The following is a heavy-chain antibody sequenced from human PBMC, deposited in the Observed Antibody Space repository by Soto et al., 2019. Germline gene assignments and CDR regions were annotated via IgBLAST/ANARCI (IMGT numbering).Heavy chain of an antibody. J-gene: IGHJ4*02. D-gene: IGHD6-13*01. CDR1: GYTFTSYG. Sequence: QVQLVQSGAEVKKPGASVKVSCKASGYTFTSYGISWVRQAPGQGLDWMGRISAYNGNKKYEQKFQGRVTMTTDTSTSTAYMELRSLRSDDTAVYYCARDLNLGLAAGWGQGTLVTVSS. CDR2: ISAYNGNK. V-gene: IGHV1-18*01. CDR3: ARDLNLGLAAG.